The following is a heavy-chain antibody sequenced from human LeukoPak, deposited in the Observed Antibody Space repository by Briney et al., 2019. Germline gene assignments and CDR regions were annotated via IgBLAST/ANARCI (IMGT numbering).Heavy chain of an antibody. J-gene: IGHJ5*02. V-gene: IGHV1-2*02. CDR3: ARVLPTLGRSLASDWFDP. D-gene: IGHD3-3*02. CDR2: INPNSGGT. CDR1: GYTFTGYY. Sequence: ASLKVSCKASGYTFTGYYMHWVRQAPGQGLEWMGWINPNSGGTNYAQKFQGRVTMTRDTSTSTAYMELSRLRSDDTAVYYCARVLPTLGRSLASDWFDPCGQGTLVTVSS.